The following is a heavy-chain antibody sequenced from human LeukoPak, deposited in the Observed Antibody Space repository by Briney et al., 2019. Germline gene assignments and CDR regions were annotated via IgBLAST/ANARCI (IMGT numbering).Heavy chain of an antibody. CDR1: GFTFSSYG. V-gene: IGHV3-30*03. J-gene: IGHJ4*02. Sequence: GGSLRLSCAASGFTFSSYGMHWVRQAPGKGLEWVAVISYDGSKEYCADSVKGRFTISRDNSKNTLFLQMNSLSPEDTAVYYCARRGGSGYLDYWGQETLVTVSS. CDR2: ISYDGSKE. CDR3: ARRGGSGYLDY. D-gene: IGHD2-15*01.